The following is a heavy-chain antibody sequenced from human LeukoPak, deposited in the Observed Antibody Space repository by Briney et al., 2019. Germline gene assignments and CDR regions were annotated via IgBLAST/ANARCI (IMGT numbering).Heavy chain of an antibody. Sequence: SVKVSCXASGGTFSSYAISWVRQAPGQGLEWMGGIIPIFGTANYAQKFQGRVTITTDESTSTAYMELSSLRSEDTAVYYCAREGSMTAAFDYWGQGTLVTVSS. CDR1: GGTFSSYA. CDR3: AREGSMTAAFDY. D-gene: IGHD2-21*02. J-gene: IGHJ4*02. V-gene: IGHV1-69*05. CDR2: IIPIFGTA.